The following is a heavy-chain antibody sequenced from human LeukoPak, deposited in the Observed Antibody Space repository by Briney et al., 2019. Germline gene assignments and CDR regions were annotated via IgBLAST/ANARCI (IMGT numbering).Heavy chain of an antibody. J-gene: IGHJ4*02. CDR1: AFTFSTYS. V-gene: IGHV3-21*01. CDR3: ARDTFDY. CDR2: ISSSSSYI. Sequence: PGGSLRLSCAASAFTFSTYSVNWVRQAPGKGLEWVSSISSSSSYIFYADSVKGRFTISRDNAKNSLYLQMNSLRAEDTAFYYCARDTFDYWGQGTLVTVSS.